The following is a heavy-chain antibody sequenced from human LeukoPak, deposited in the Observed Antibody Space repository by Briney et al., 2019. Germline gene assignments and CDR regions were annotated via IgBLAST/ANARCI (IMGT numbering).Heavy chain of an antibody. J-gene: IGHJ4*02. Sequence: SGGSLRLSCAASGFTFSSYAMSWVRQAPGKGLEWVSTISGSGGSTYYADSVKGRFTISRDNSKNTLSLQMNSLRAEDMAVYYCAKSGSGSHRFDYWGQGTLVTVSS. D-gene: IGHD3-10*01. CDR1: GFTFSSYA. CDR3: AKSGSGSHRFDY. V-gene: IGHV3-23*01. CDR2: ISGSGGST.